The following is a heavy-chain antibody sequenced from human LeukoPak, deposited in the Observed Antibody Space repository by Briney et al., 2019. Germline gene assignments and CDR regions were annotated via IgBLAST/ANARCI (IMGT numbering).Heavy chain of an antibody. CDR1: GASISSGDYH. J-gene: IGHJ5*02. Sequence: SQTLSLTCTVSGASISSGDYHWSCIRQPPGKGLECIGNIYISGSMSYNPSLKSRVTMSVDTSKNQFLLKLNSVTAADTAVYYCAREEDYYGAGSFLPHGPWGQGTLVTVSS. CDR2: IYISGSM. V-gene: IGHV4-30-4*01. D-gene: IGHD3-10*01. CDR3: AREEDYYGAGSFLPHGP.